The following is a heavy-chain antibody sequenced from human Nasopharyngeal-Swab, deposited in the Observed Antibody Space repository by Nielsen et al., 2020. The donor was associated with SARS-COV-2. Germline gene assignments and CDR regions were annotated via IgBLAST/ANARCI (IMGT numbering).Heavy chain of an antibody. Sequence: GESLKISCAASGFTFSGYWMHWARQAPGKGLVWVSRVNTDGSSTSYADSVKGRFTISRDNAKSTLYLQMNSLRDEDAAVYYCARGSFGSIDYWGQGILVTVSS. CDR3: ARGSFGSIDY. D-gene: IGHD3-10*01. J-gene: IGHJ4*02. V-gene: IGHV3-74*01. CDR2: VNTDGSST. CDR1: GFTFSGYW.